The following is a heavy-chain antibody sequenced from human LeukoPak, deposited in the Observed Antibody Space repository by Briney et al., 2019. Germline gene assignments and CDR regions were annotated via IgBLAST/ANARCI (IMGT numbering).Heavy chain of an antibody. J-gene: IGHJ4*02. CDR1: GYTFSGYY. CDR3: ARRGSPGGATIGGDYFDY. CDR2: INSYSGGT. V-gene: IGHV1-2*02. D-gene: IGHD1-26*01. Sequence: ASVKVSCKASGYTFSGYYMHWVRQAPGQGLEWMGWINSYSGGTNYAQNLQGRVTMTRDRSISTAYMELSRLRSEDTAVYYCARRGSPGGATIGGDYFDYWGQGTLVTVSS.